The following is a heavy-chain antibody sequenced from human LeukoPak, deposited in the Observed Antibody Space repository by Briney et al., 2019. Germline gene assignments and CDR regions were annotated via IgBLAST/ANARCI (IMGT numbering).Heavy chain of an antibody. CDR2: INTDGSNT. J-gene: IGHJ5*01. Sequence: GGSLRLSXAASGFTFRTSWMFWVRQTPGKGLVWLSRINTDGSNTVNSDSVKGRFTISRDNAKNTLYLQMTSLRAEDTAVYYCVRGGYDSSGTYIATFDFWGQGTLVTVSS. D-gene: IGHD3-22*01. V-gene: IGHV3-74*01. CDR3: VRGGYDSSGTYIATFDF. CDR1: GFTFRTSW.